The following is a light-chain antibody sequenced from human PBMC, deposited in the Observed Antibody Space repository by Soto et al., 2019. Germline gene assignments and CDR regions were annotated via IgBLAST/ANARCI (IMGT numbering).Light chain of an antibody. V-gene: IGLV2-23*02. CDR3: CSYAGTTTWV. CDR1: SSDVGSHNF. J-gene: IGLJ3*02. CDR2: EVT. Sequence: QSALTQPASVSGSPGQSITISRTGTSSDVGSHNFVSWYQQRPGKAPKLMIFEVTKRPSGVSSRFSASKSGNTASLTISGVQAEDEADYYCCSYAGTTTWVFGGGTKLTVL.